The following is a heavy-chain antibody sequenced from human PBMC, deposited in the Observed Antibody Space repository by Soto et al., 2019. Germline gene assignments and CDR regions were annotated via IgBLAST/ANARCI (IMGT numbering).Heavy chain of an antibody. CDR2: IKQDGSEK. Sequence: EVQLVESGGGLVQPGGSLRLSCAASGFTFSSYWMSWVRQAPGKGLEWVANIKQDGSEKYYVDSVKGRFTISRDNAKNSLYLQMNSLRAEDTAVYYCARDPEGSSGYYYIDYWGQGTLVTVSS. V-gene: IGHV3-7*01. CDR3: ARDPEGSSGYYYIDY. CDR1: GFTFSSYW. D-gene: IGHD3-22*01. J-gene: IGHJ4*02.